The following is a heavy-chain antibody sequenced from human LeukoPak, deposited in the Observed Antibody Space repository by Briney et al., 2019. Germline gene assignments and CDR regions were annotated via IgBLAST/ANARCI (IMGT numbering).Heavy chain of an antibody. Sequence: PGRSLRLSCAASRFTLGSFDIHSVRQAPGKRLWWVTFIRFDGSNKYYADSVKVRFTISRDNSKNTRYLQMSSLRPEDTAVDYCARQIGVSIDYWGQGTLVTVSS. J-gene: IGHJ4*02. CDR1: RFTLGSFD. D-gene: IGHD5/OR15-5a*01. CDR3: ARQIGVSIDY. CDR2: IRFDGSNK. V-gene: IGHV3-30*02.